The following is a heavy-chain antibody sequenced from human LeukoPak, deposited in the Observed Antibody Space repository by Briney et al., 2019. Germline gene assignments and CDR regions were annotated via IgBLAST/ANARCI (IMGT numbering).Heavy chain of an antibody. CDR1: GFTFSTYA. V-gene: IGHV3-64D*09. Sequence: PGRSLRLSCSASGFTFSTYAMHWVRQAPGKGLEYVSAISSSGGDTHYADSVKGRFTISRDNSKNALYLQMTSLRAEDTAVYYCARAVLYYYYGMDVWGQGTTVTVSS. CDR2: ISSSGGDT. CDR3: ARAVLYYYYGMDV. J-gene: IGHJ6*02.